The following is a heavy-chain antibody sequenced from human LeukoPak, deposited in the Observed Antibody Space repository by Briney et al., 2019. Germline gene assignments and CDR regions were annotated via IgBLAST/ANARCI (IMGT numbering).Heavy chain of an antibody. CDR1: GFTFRSHA. J-gene: IGHJ4*02. D-gene: IGHD2-21*01. CDR3: AKDFRIGYSAHFDY. Sequence: GRSLRLSCVGSGFTFRSHAMSWVRQAPEKGLEFISGIYENGGTTYYTDSVKGRFSISRDNSKNTLYLQMDSLRGEDTAVYYCAKDFRIGYSAHFDYWGQGALVTVSS. CDR2: IYENGGTT. V-gene: IGHV3-23*01.